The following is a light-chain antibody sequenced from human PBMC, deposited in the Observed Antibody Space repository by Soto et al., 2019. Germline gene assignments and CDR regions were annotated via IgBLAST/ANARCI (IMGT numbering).Light chain of an antibody. V-gene: IGLV1-44*01. CDR1: SPNIGSNP. Sequence: QSVLTQPPSASGTPGQRVTISCSGSSPNIGSNPVNWLQQLPGTAPKLLIYSNNQRPSGVPDRFSGSKSGTSASLAISGLQSEDEADYYCAAWDNSLNIYVFGTGTKVTVL. CDR3: AAWDNSLNIYV. J-gene: IGLJ1*01. CDR2: SNN.